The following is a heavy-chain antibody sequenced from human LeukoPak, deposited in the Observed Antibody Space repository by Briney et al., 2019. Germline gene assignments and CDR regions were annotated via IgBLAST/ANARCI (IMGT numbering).Heavy chain of an antibody. D-gene: IGHD6-13*01. J-gene: IGHJ4*02. CDR3: ARRGYSTPCDY. CDR1: GGSISSGGYY. CDR2: IYYSGST. V-gene: IGHV4-39*01. Sequence: SETLSLTCTVSGGSISSGGYYWSWIRQHPGKGLEWIGYIYYSGSTYYNPSLKSRVTISVDTSKNQFSLKLSSVTAADTAVYYCARRGYSTPCDYWGQGTLVTVSS.